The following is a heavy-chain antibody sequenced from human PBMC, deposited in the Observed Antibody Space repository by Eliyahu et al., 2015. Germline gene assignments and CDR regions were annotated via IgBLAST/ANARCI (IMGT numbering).Heavy chain of an antibody. V-gene: IGHV1-18*01. CDR3: ARSPLRAWFREWRAAQGNYMDV. J-gene: IGHJ6*03. Sequence: QVQLVQSGAEVKKPGASVKVSCKASGYTFTSYGISWXRQAPGQGLEWMGWISAYNGNTNYAQKLQGRVTMTTDTSTSTAYMELRSLRSDDTAVYYCARSPLRAWFREWRAAQGNYMDVWGKGTTVTVSS. CDR2: ISAYNGNT. CDR1: GYTFTSYG. D-gene: IGHD3-10*01.